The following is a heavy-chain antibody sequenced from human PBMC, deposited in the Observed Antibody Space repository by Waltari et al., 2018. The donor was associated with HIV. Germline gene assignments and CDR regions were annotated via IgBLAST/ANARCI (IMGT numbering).Heavy chain of an antibody. CDR3: ARDRGGAVDY. D-gene: IGHD2-21*01. J-gene: IGHJ4*02. V-gene: IGHV4-59*01. Sequence: QLQLQESGPGLVKPSETLSLTCTVSGGSITTYYWSWIRQPPGKGLEWIGYVSSGGDTSYNPSLKSRVTISLDRSKNQFSLNLKSISAADTAVYYCARDRGGAVDYWGRGTLVTVSS. CDR2: VSSGGDT. CDR1: GGSITTYY.